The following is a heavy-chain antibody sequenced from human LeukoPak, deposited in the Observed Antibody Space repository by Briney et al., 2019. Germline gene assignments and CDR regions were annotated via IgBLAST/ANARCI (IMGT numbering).Heavy chain of an antibody. Sequence: GGSLRLSCAASGFTFSSYGMHWVRQAPGKGLEWVAVIWYGGSNKYYADSVKGRFTISRDNSKNTLYLQMNSLRAEDTAVYYCARDFFGFLTGFDYWGQGTLVTVSS. D-gene: IGHD1-14*01. J-gene: IGHJ4*02. CDR2: IWYGGSNK. CDR3: ARDFFGFLTGFDY. V-gene: IGHV3-33*01. CDR1: GFTFSSYG.